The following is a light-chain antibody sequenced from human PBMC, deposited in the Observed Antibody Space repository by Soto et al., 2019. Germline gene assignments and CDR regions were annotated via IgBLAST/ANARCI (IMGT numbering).Light chain of an antibody. CDR3: QQHSDWPLT. CDR2: DAS. Sequence: EIVLTQSPATLSLSPGDRATLSCRASKNIYNYLFWYQQKPGQAPRLLMYDASNRATGIPARFSGSGSGTDFTLTISSLEPEDFTVYYCQQHSDWPLTFGGGTKVEIK. V-gene: IGKV3-11*01. CDR1: KNIYNY. J-gene: IGKJ4*01.